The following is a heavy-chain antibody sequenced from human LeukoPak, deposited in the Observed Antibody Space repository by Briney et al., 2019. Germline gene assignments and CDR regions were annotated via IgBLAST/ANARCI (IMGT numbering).Heavy chain of an antibody. CDR2: IYSGGST. CDR1: GFTFSSYS. Sequence: VGSLRLSCAASGFTFSSYSMNWVRQAPGMGLEWVSVIYSGGSTYYADSVKGRFTISRDNSKNTLYLQMNSLRAEDTAVYYCARDLSGGSGWFDYYYGMDVWGQGTTVTVSS. CDR3: ARDLSGGSGWFDYYYGMDV. D-gene: IGHD6-13*01. J-gene: IGHJ6*02. V-gene: IGHV3-66*01.